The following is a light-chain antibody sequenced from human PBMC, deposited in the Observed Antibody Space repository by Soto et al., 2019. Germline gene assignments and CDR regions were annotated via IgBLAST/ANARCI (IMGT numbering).Light chain of an antibody. CDR3: HHYNTYST. Sequence: AIRMTQSPSSFSASTGDRVSITFRATQDIGTYLAWYQQIPGKAPKLLIYDASTLQTGVPSRFSGSGSGTEFTLTISSLQPDDLATYYCHHYNTYSTFGQGTKVDIK. CDR2: DAS. J-gene: IGKJ1*01. CDR1: QDIGTY. V-gene: IGKV1-8*01.